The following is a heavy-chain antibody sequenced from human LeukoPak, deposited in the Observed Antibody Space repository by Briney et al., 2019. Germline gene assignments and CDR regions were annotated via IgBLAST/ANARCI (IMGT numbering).Heavy chain of an antibody. J-gene: IGHJ4*02. CDR1: GGSISSSSYY. V-gene: IGHV4-39*07. CDR2: VYYSGST. Sequence: SETLSLNCTVSGGSISSSSYYWGWIRQSPGKGLEWIGSVYYSGSTYYNPSLKSRVTISVDTSKNQFSLKLSSVTAADTAVYYCARGTLVGARVDYWGQGTLVTVSS. D-gene: IGHD1-26*01. CDR3: ARGTLVGARVDY.